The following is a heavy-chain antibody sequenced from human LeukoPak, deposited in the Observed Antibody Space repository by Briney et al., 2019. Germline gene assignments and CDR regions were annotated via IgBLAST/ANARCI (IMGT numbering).Heavy chain of an antibody. D-gene: IGHD6-13*01. Sequence: ASVKVSCKVSGYTLTELSMHWVRQAPGKGLEWMGGFDPEDGETIYAQKFQGRVTITADNSTSTAYMELSSLRSEDTAVYYCARGIAAAGTCDYWGQGTLVTVSS. CDR2: FDPEDGET. V-gene: IGHV1-24*01. CDR1: GYTLTELS. J-gene: IGHJ4*02. CDR3: ARGIAAAGTCDY.